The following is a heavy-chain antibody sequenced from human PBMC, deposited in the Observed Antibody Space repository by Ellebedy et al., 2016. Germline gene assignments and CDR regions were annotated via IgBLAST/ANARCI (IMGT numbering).Heavy chain of an antibody. Sequence: GGSLRLSXAASGFAFNTYCMHWVRQVPGKGLEWVSHINGDGSSTTYADSVKGRFTISRDNAKNTLYLQMNSLRAEDTAVYYCARDRDYAPFDPWGPGTLVTVSS. CDR2: INGDGSST. CDR1: GFAFNTYC. D-gene: IGHD4/OR15-4a*01. CDR3: ARDRDYAPFDP. J-gene: IGHJ5*02. V-gene: IGHV3-74*01.